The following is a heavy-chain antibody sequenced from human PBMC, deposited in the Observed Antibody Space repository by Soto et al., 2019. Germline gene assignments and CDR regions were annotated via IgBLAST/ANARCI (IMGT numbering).Heavy chain of an antibody. CDR2: IYRPDDK. V-gene: IGHV2-5*01. D-gene: IGHD3-10*01. CDR1: GFSLTPAVG. J-gene: IGHJ4*02. CDR3: AYYGTSYFFDH. Sequence: QITLKESGPTLVKPTQTLTLTCTFSGFSLTPAVGVGWIRQPPGKAPEWLALIYRPDDKRYSPSLRTSLTITKDTSKNQVVLTMTNMDPVDTGTYYCAYYGTSYFFDHWGQGTLVTVSS.